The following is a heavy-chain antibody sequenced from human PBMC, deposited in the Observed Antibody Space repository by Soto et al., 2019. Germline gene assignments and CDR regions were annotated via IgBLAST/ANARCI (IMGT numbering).Heavy chain of an antibody. D-gene: IGHD2-2*01. CDR2: ISGSGGST. CDR3: AISPVVPAARYYFDY. V-gene: IGHV3-23*01. J-gene: IGHJ4*02. Sequence: PGGSLRLSCAASGFTFSSYAMSWVRQAPGKGLEWVSAISGSGGSTYYADSVKGRFTISRDNSKNTLYLQMNSLRAEDTAVYYCAISPVVPAARYYFDYWGQGTLVTVSS. CDR1: GFTFSSYA.